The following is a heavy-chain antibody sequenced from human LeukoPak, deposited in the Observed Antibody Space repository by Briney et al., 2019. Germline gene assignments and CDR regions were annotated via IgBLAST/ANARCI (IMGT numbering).Heavy chain of an antibody. J-gene: IGHJ4*02. Sequence: GGSLRLSCAASGFTFSSYAMSWVRQAPGKGLEWVSAISGSGGSTYYAVSVKVRFTISRDNSKNTLYLQMNSLRAEDTAVYYCAKDRRPYSSSSEVLDYWGQGTLVTVSS. D-gene: IGHD6-6*01. CDR2: ISGSGGST. V-gene: IGHV3-23*01. CDR3: AKDRRPYSSSSEVLDY. CDR1: GFTFSSYA.